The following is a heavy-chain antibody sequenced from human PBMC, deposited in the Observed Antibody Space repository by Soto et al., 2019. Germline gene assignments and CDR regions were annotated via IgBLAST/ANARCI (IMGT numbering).Heavy chain of an antibody. CDR2: INPSGGST. D-gene: IGHD4-17*01. Sequence: ASVKVSCKASGYTFTSYYMHWVRQAPGQGLEWMGKINPSGGSTSYAQKFQGRVTMTRDTSTSTVYMELSSLRSEDTAVYYCARSYGGNSEYYYYGMDVWGQGTTVTVSS. CDR3: ARSYGGNSEYYYYGMDV. J-gene: IGHJ6*02. CDR1: GYTFTSYY. V-gene: IGHV1-46*01.